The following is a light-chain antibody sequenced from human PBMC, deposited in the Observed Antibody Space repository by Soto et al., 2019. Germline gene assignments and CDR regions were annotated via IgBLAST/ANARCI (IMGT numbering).Light chain of an antibody. V-gene: IGKV3-15*01. CDR3: QHYNNWPPT. J-gene: IGKJ3*01. CDR2: CAS. Sequence: EMGMTQSPATLSVSPGERVTLSCRASESVHRTLAWYQQKPGQGPSLLIYCASTRATGVPDRFTGSGSGTEFTLTISSLQSEDFGVYHCQHYNNWPPTFGPRTKLEIK. CDR1: ESVHRT.